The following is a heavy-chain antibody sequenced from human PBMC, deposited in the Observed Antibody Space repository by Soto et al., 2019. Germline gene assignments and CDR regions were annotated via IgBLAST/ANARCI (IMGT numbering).Heavy chain of an antibody. CDR3: ARDKSDIAAAGTRHYYYGMDV. CDR2: IWYDGSNK. J-gene: IGHJ6*02. D-gene: IGHD6-13*01. V-gene: IGHV3-33*01. Sequence: LRLSCAASGFTFSSYGMHWVRQAPGKGLEWVAVIWYDGSNKYYADSVKGRFTISRDNSKNTLYLQMNSLRAEDTAVYYCARDKSDIAAAGTRHYYYGMDVWGQGTTVTVSS. CDR1: GFTFSSYG.